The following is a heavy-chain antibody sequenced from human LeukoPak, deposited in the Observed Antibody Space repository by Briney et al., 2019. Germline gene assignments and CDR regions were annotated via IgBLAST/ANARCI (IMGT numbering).Heavy chain of an antibody. V-gene: IGHV1-18*01. J-gene: IGHJ6*02. CDR1: GYTFTSYG. Sequence: ASVKVSCKASGYTFTSYGISWVRQAPGQGLEWMGWISAYNGNTNYAQKLQGRVTMTTDTSTSTAYMELRSLGSDDTAVYYCARDTGFSPSTAVNPYYYYYGMDVWGQGTTVTVSS. CDR3: ARDTGFSPSTAVNPYYYYYGMDV. CDR2: ISAYNGNT. D-gene: IGHD4-23*01.